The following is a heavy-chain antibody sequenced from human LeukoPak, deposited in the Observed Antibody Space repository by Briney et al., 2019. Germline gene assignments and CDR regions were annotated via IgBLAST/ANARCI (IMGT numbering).Heavy chain of an antibody. D-gene: IGHD4-17*01. J-gene: IGHJ5*02. CDR2: INPNNGGT. Sequence: ASVKVSCKASGYTFTSYDINWVRQATGQGLEWMGWINPNNGGTNYAQKFQARVTMTRDTSIATVYIHLSSLKSDDTAVYYCARSTVTTWGSVDWFDPWGQGTLVTVSS. CDR1: GYTFTSYD. CDR3: ARSTVTTWGSVDWFDP. V-gene: IGHV1-2*02.